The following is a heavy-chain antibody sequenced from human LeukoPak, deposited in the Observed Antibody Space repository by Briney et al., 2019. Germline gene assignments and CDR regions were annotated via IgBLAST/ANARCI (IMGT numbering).Heavy chain of an antibody. CDR3: ARQSVYGSGSYLWGY. CDR2: IYYSGST. J-gene: IGHJ4*02. D-gene: IGHD3-10*01. CDR1: GGSISSSSYY. Sequence: SETLSLTCTVSGGSISSSSYYWGWIRQPPGKGLEWIGSIYYSGSTYYNPSLKSRVTISVDTSKNQFSLRLSSVTAADTAVYYCARQSVYGSGSYLWGYWGQGTLVTVSS. V-gene: IGHV4-39*01.